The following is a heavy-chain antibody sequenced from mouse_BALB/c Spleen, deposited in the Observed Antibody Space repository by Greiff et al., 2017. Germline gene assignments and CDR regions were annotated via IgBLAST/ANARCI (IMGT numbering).Heavy chain of an antibody. D-gene: IGHD1-1*01. CDR3: ARDRGGGSSYFDY. Sequence: EVKLMESGGGLVQPGGSLKLSCAASGFTFSSYGMSWVRQTPDKRLELVATINSNGGSTYYPDSVKGRLTISRDNAKNTLYLQMSSLKSEDTAMYYCARDRGGGSSYFDYWGQGTTLTVSS. V-gene: IGHV5-6-3*01. CDR2: INSNGGST. CDR1: GFTFSSYG. J-gene: IGHJ2*01.